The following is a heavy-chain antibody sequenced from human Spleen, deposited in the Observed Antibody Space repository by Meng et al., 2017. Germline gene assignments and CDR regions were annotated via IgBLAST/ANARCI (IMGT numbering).Heavy chain of an antibody. V-gene: IGHV3-23*01. CDR1: GFTFSSYW. CDR3: AKDSVIAVAGTGYFDY. J-gene: IGHJ4*02. CDR2: LSGGST. Sequence: GESLKISCAASGFTFSSYWMSWVRQAPGKGLEWVSALSGGSTYYADSVKGRFTISRDNSKNTLYLQMNSLRAEDTAVYYCAKDSVIAVAGTGYFDYWGQGTLVTVSS. D-gene: IGHD6-19*01.